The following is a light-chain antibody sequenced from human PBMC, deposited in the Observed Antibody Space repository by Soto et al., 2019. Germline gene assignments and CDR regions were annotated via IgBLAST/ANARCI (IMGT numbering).Light chain of an antibody. J-gene: IGLJ2*01. Sequence: QSVLTQPPSISGTPGQGVVISCSGGSSNIGSTSVNWYQQLPGTAPRLLIYFNDKRPSGVPDRFAGSKSGTSASLVISGLQSEDGADYYCSAWDDRLNGPVLGEGTKLTVL. CDR2: FND. CDR3: SAWDDRLNGPV. CDR1: SSNIGSTS. V-gene: IGLV1-44*01.